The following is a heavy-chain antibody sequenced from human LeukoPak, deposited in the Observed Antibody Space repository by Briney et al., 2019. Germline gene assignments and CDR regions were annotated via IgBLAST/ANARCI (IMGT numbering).Heavy chain of an antibody. D-gene: IGHD4-17*01. CDR2: MNPNSGNT. J-gene: IGHJ4*02. CDR3: ARGGDYGDYDGY. Sequence: ASVKASCKASGYTFTSYDINWVRQATGQGLEWMGWMNPNSGNTGYAQKFQGRVTMTRNTSISTAYMELSSLRSEDTAVYYCARGGDYGDYDGYWGQGTLVTVSS. V-gene: IGHV1-8*01. CDR1: GYTFTSYD.